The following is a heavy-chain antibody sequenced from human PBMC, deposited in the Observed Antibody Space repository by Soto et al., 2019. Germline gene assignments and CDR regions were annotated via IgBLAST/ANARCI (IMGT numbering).Heavy chain of an antibody. V-gene: IGHV1-69*13. CDR1: GYIFTDYY. Sequence: ASVKVSCKASGYIFTDYYMHWVRQAPGQGLEWMGGIIPIFGTANYAQKFQGRVTITADESTSTAYMELSSLRSEDTAVYYCARDPPGYYDSSGPPANPEYFQHWGQGTLVTVSS. CDR3: ARDPPGYYDSSGPPANPEYFQH. J-gene: IGHJ1*01. CDR2: IIPIFGTA. D-gene: IGHD3-22*01.